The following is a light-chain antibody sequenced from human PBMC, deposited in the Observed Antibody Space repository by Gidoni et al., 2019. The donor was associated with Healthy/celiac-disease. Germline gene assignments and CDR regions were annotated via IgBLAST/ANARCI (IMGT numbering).Light chain of an antibody. CDR2: DAS. J-gene: IGKJ4*01. CDR1: QDISNY. V-gene: IGKV1-33*01. CDR3: QQYDNLPLT. Sequence: DIQMTHSPSSLSASVGDRVTITCQASQDISNYLNWYQQKPGKAPKLLIYDASNLETGVPSRFSGSGSGTDFTFTISSLQPEDIATYYCQQYDNLPLTFGGETKVEIK.